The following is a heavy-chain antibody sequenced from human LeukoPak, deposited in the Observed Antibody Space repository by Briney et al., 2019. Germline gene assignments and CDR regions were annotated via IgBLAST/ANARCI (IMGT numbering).Heavy chain of an antibody. CDR2: IKQDGSEK. V-gene: IGHV3-7*04. J-gene: IGHJ4*02. Sequence: GGSLRLSCAASGFTFSSYWMSWVRQAPGKGLEWVANIKQDGSEKYYVDSVKGRFTISRDNAKNSLYLQMNSLRAEDTAVYYCARDCWMYYDSSGYDYWGQGTLVTVSS. CDR1: GFTFSSYW. D-gene: IGHD3-22*01. CDR3: ARDCWMYYDSSGYDY.